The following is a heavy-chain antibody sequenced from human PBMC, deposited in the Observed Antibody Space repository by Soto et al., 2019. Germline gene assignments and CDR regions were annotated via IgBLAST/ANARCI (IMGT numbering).Heavy chain of an antibody. CDR1: GGTFSSYT. Sequence: SGKVSCKASGGTFSSYTISWVRQAPGQGLEWMGRIIPILGIANYAQKFQGRVTITADKSTSTAYMELSSLRSEDTAVYYCARGLDVSGFDYWGQGTLVTVSS. J-gene: IGHJ4*02. V-gene: IGHV1-69*02. D-gene: IGHD3-10*01. CDR3: ARGLDVSGFDY. CDR2: IIPILGIA.